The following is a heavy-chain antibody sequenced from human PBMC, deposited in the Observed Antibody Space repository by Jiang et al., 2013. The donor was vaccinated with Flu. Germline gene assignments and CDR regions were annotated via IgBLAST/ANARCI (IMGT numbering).Heavy chain of an antibody. CDR1: GGTFSSYA. CDR2: INPNSGGT. V-gene: IGHV1-2*04. D-gene: IGHD2-15*01. CDR3: ARVSDSEDAFDI. Sequence: GAEVKKPGSSVKVSCKASGGTFSSYAISWVRQAPGQGLEWMGWINPNSGGTNYAQKFQGWVTMTRDTSISTAYMELSRLRSDDTAVYYCARVSDSEDAFDIWGQGTMVTVSS. J-gene: IGHJ3*02.